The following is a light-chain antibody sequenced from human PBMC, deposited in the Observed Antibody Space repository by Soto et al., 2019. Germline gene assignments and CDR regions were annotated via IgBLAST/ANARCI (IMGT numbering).Light chain of an antibody. J-gene: IGKJ3*01. V-gene: IGKV4-1*01. CDR3: QHYYTTPPA. CDR2: WAS. Sequence: DIVMTQSPDSLAVSLGERATINCKSSQSVLYSPNSKNYLAWFQQKPGQPPKLIIYWASTRESGVPDRFSGSGSGTDFTITISSLQAEDVAVYYCQHYYTTPPAFGPGTKVDIK. CDR1: QSVLYSPNSKNY.